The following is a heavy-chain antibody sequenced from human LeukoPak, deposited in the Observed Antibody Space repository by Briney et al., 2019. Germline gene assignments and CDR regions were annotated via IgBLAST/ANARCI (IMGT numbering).Heavy chain of an antibody. D-gene: IGHD7-27*01. CDR2: MDPNSDNT. CDR1: GYTFTSYD. CDR3: VSTSNWGSVIFDY. V-gene: IGHV1-8*01. J-gene: IGHJ4*02. Sequence: GASVKVSCKASGYTFTSYDIHRVRQATGQGLEWMGWMDPNSDNTIYAQKFQGRVTMTRNTSISTAYMELRSLRSEDTAVYYCVSTSNWGSVIFDYWGQGTLVTVSS.